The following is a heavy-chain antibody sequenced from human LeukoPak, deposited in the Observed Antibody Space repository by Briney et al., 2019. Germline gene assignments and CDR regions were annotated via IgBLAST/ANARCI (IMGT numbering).Heavy chain of an antibody. Sequence: GGSLRLSCAASGFTFNTYWMSWVRQAPGKGLEWVANIKQDGNEKYYADSVKGRFTISRDNGKNSLDLQMNSLRADDTAVYYCARDTLGEGEDANYAVYYFDYWGQGTVVTVSS. CDR3: ARDTLGEGEDANYAVYYFDY. J-gene: IGHJ4*02. D-gene: IGHD4/OR15-4a*01. V-gene: IGHV3-7*01. CDR2: IKQDGNEK. CDR1: GFTFNTYW.